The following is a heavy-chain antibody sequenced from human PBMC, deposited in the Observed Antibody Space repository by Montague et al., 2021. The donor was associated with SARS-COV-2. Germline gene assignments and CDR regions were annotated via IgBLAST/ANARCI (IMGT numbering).Heavy chain of an antibody. CDR3: AKKTIAVPGSPHFDS. CDR1: GFTFSSYA. V-gene: IGHV3-23*01. Sequence: SLRLSCAASGFTFSSYAMSWVRQAPGKGLEWVSTISISDGNTYYADSVKGRFTISRDKSKNTLYLQMNTLRAEDTAVYFCAKKTIAVPGSPHFDSWGQGTLVTVSS. D-gene: IGHD6-19*01. J-gene: IGHJ4*02. CDR2: ISISDGNT.